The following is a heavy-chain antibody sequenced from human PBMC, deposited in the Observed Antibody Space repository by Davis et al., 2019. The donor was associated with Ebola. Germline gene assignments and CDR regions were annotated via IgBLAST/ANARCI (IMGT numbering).Heavy chain of an antibody. CDR3: ARDIKPGNWFDP. D-gene: IGHD3-3*01. CDR1: GGSISSSSYY. J-gene: IGHJ5*02. CDR2: IYYSGST. V-gene: IGHV4-39*07. Sequence: PSETLSLTCTVSGGSISSSSYYWGWIRQPPGKGLEWIGSIYYSGSTYYNPSLKSRVTISVDTSKNQFSLKLSSVTAADTAVYYCARDIKPGNWFDPWGQGTLVTVSS.